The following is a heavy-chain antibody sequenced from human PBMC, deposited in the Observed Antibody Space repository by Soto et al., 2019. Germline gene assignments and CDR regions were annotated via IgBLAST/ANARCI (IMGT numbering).Heavy chain of an antibody. J-gene: IGHJ4*02. CDR1: GGSISSYY. D-gene: IGHD2-15*01. V-gene: IGHV4-59*01. CDR3: ASGVFGYCSGGSCYSDTDY. CDR2: IYYSGST. Sequence: SETLSLTCTVSGGSISSYYWSWIRQPPGKGLEWIGYIYYSGSTNYNPSLKSRVTISVDTSKNQFSLKLSSVTAADTAVYYCASGVFGYCSGGSCYSDTDYWGQGTLVTVS.